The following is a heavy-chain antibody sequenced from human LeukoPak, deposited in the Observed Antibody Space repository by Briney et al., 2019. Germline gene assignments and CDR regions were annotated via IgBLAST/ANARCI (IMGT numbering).Heavy chain of an antibody. D-gene: IGHD3-3*01. Sequence: GGSLRLSRAASGFTFSSYGMHWVRQAPGKGLEWVAVISYDGSNKYYADFVKGRFTISRDNSKNTLYLQMNSLRAEDTAVYYCAKVLRFLEWSLPLYGMDVWGQGTTVTVSS. CDR1: GFTFSSYG. J-gene: IGHJ6*02. V-gene: IGHV3-30*18. CDR2: ISYDGSNK. CDR3: AKVLRFLEWSLPLYGMDV.